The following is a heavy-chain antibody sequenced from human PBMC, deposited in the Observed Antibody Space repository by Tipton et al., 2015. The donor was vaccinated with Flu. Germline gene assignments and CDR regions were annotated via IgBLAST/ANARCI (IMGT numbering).Heavy chain of an antibody. Sequence: TLSLTCSVSGYSIRSAYYWGWVRRPPGKGLEWIGTIYHSGTTYYNPSLKSRVTMSLDTSKNQFSLKLSSVTAADTAMYYCARDYGDLNWFDPWGQGTLVTVSS. V-gene: IGHV4-38-2*02. CDR1: GYSIRSAYY. CDR2: IYHSGTT. CDR3: ARDYGDLNWFDP. J-gene: IGHJ5*02. D-gene: IGHD4-17*01.